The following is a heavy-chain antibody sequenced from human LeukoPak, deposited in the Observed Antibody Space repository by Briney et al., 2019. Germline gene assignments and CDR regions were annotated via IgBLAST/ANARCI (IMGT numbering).Heavy chain of an antibody. J-gene: IGHJ4*02. CDR2: IRTKANGETT. Sequence: GGSLRLSCTGSGFAFGDYAMSWVRQAPGKGLEWVGFIRTKANGETTDYAASVKGRFTISRDDSRGIAYLQMSSLKTEDTAVYYCTCIDYWGQGTLVIVSS. V-gene: IGHV3-49*04. CDR3: TCIDY. CDR1: GFAFGDYA.